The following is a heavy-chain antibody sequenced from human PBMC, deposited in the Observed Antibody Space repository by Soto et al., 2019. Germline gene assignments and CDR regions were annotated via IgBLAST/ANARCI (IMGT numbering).Heavy chain of an antibody. CDR2: ISAYNGNT. CDR1: GYTFTSYG. V-gene: IGHV1-18*01. J-gene: IGHJ6*02. D-gene: IGHD3-10*01. CDR3: ARGRRGGNGSGSYYNWGLRASYYYGMDV. Sequence: ASVKVSCKASGYTFTSYGISWVRQAPGQGLEWMGWISAYNGNTNYAQKLQGRVTMTTDTSTSTAYMELRSLRSDDTAVYYCARGRRGGNGSGSYYNWGLRASYYYGMDVWGQGTTVTVSS.